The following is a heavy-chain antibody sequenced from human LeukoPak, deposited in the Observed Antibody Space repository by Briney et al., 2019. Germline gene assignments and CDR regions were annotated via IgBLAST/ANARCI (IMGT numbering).Heavy chain of an antibody. D-gene: IGHD2-15*01. Sequence: SETLSLTCAVSGGSFSGYYWSWIRQPPGKGLEWIGEINHSGSTNYNPSLKSRVTISVDTSKNQFSLKLSSVTAADTAVYYCARVVVVVADGMDVWGKGTTVTVSS. CDR1: GGSFSGYY. CDR3: ARVVVVVADGMDV. CDR2: INHSGST. J-gene: IGHJ6*04. V-gene: IGHV4-34*01.